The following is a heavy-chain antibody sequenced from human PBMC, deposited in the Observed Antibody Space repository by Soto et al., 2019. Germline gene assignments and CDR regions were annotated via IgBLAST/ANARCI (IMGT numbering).Heavy chain of an antibody. D-gene: IGHD1-1*01. V-gene: IGHV3-23*01. Sequence: AGGSLRLSCAASGFTFSSYAMSWVRQAPGKGLEWVSAISGSGGGTYYADSVKGRFTISRDNSKNTLYLQMNSLRAEDTAVYYCAKDLHRLPTNWGQGTLVTVSS. CDR2: ISGSGGGT. CDR1: GFTFSSYA. CDR3: AKDLHRLPTN. J-gene: IGHJ4*02.